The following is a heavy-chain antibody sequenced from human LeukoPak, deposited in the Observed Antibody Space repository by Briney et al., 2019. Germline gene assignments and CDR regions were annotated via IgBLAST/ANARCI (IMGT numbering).Heavy chain of an antibody. V-gene: IGHV3-30*02. Sequence: GSLRLSCAASGLIFSSYGMHWVRQAPGEGLEWVAYIRHDESKTFYADSVKGRFTISRDNSKNTLYLQMHSLRAEDTALYYCAKPVIPSAYQGTYYMDVRGKGTTVTVSS. CDR2: IRHDESKT. CDR3: AKPVIPSAYQGTYYMDV. D-gene: IGHD3-16*01. CDR1: GLIFSSYG. J-gene: IGHJ6*03.